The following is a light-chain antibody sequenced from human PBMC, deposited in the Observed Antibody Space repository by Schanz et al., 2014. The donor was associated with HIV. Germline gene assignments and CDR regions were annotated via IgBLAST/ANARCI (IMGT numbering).Light chain of an antibody. J-gene: IGKJ2*01. Sequence: ETVLTQSPGSLSLSPGERATLSCRASQSLGGSQLAWYQHKPGQAPRLLIYGASNRATGIPDRFSGGGSWTDFTLTITGLQFEDFATYYCQQSYSATPYTFGQGTKVEIK. CDR1: QSLGGSQ. CDR2: GAS. V-gene: IGKV3-20*01. CDR3: QQSYSATPYT.